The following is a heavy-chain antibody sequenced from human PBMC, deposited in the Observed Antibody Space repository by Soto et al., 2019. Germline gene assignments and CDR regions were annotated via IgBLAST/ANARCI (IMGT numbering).Heavy chain of an antibody. V-gene: IGHV4-34*01. CDR3: ASARWDY. CDR2: INHNGLT. Sequence: PSETLSLTCRVYGASFTSNYWSWVRQPPAKGLEWIGEINHNGLTNYSPSLKSRVTISVDSSKNQFSLKPTSVTAADTAVYYCASARWDYWGQGTLVTVSS. D-gene: IGHD2-15*01. CDR1: GASFTSNY. J-gene: IGHJ4*02.